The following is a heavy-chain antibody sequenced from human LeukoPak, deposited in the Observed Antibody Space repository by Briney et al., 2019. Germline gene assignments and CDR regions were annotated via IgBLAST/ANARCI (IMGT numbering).Heavy chain of an antibody. Sequence: ASVKVSCKESVCTFITYWLYWMRQAPGQGLEWMGLINPNPRGGSTKYAQKFQGRVTMTRDTSTSTVYMELSSLRSEDTAIYYCARLEGQTATITYWGQGTLVTVSS. CDR1: VCTFITYW. CDR3: ARLEGQTATITY. J-gene: IGHJ4*02. V-gene: IGHV1-46*01. D-gene: IGHD5-12*01. CDR2: INPNPRGGST.